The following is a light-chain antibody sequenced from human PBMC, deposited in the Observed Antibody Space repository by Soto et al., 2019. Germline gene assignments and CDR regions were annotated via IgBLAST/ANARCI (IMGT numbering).Light chain of an antibody. CDR2: EVN. CDR3: SSYTSTNTYV. Sequence: QSVLTQPPSVSGSPGQSVAISCTGTSRDVGSYNRVARYQQPPGTAPKLIISEVNNRPSGVPDRFSGSKSGNTASLTISGLQAEDEADYYCSSYTSTNTYVFGTGTKVTVL. CDR1: SRDVGSYNR. J-gene: IGLJ1*01. V-gene: IGLV2-18*02.